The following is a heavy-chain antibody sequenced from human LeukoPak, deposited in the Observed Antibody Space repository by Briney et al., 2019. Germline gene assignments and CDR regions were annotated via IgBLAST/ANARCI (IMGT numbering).Heavy chain of an antibody. J-gene: IGHJ4*02. CDR1: GFTFSNHG. D-gene: IGHD2/OR15-2a*01. CDR2: ISPSGDIT. V-gene: IGHV3-23*01. CDR3: AKDSAKKYDDY. Sequence: GGTLRLSCAASGFTFSNHGMNWVRQAPGKGLEWVSGISPSGDITYYADSVKGRFTISRDNAKNSLYLQLNSLRAEDTAVYYCAKDSAKKYDDYWGQGTLVTVSS.